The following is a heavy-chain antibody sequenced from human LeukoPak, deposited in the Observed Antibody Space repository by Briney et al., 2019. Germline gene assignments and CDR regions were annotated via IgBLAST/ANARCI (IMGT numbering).Heavy chain of an antibody. CDR3: ERDQDIVVVPVTGWFDP. V-gene: IGHV4-38-2*02. J-gene: IGHJ5*02. CDR1: GYSISSGYY. Sequence: PSETLSPTCTVSGYSISSGYYWGWIRQPPGKGLEWIGSIYHSGSTYYNPSPKSRVAISVDTCKNQFSLKLSSVTAAATAVYYCERDQDIVVVPVTGWFDPWGQGTLVTVSS. CDR2: IYHSGST. D-gene: IGHD2-2*01.